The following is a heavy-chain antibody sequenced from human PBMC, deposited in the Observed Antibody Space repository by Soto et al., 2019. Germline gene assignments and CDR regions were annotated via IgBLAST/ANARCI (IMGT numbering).Heavy chain of an antibody. J-gene: IGHJ3*02. CDR1: GYTFTSYG. V-gene: IGHV1-18*01. CDR2: ISAYNGNT. D-gene: IGHD5-12*01. CDR3: ARDLGEMATPTWGRAFDI. Sequence: QVQLVQSGAEVKKPGASVKVSCKASGYTFTSYGISWVRQAPGQGLEWMGWISAYNGNTNYAQKLQGRVTMTTDTSTSTAYMELRSLTSDDTAVYYCARDLGEMATPTWGRAFDIWGQGTMVTVSS.